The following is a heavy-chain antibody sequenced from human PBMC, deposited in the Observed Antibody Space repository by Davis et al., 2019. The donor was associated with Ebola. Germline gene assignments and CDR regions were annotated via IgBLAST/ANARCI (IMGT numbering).Heavy chain of an antibody. CDR2: INSDGSSK. D-gene: IGHD6-19*01. CDR3: ARARSGWDEIDAFDI. CDR1: GLTFSSYW. J-gene: IGHJ3*02. Sequence: PGGSLRLSCAASGLTFSSYWMHWVRQAPGKGLVWVSRINSDGSSKSYADSVKGRFTISRDNAKNSLYLQMNSLRAEDTAVYYCARARSGWDEIDAFDIWGQGTMITVSS. V-gene: IGHV3-74*01.